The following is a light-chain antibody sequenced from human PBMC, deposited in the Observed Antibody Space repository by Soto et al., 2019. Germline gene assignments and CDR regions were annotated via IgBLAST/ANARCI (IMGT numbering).Light chain of an antibody. Sequence: EIVLTQSSASLSLSPGERATLSCRASQSISTYLAWYQQKPGQAPRLLVYDASNRPTGIPARFSGSGSGTDFTLSISSVEPEDFAVYFCQQRANWPAITFGQGTRLEIK. CDR1: QSISTY. J-gene: IGKJ5*01. CDR2: DAS. V-gene: IGKV3-11*01. CDR3: QQRANWPAIT.